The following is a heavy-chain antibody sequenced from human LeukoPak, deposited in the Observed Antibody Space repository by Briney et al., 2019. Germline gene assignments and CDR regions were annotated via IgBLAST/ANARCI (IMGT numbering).Heavy chain of an antibody. CDR3: ARDGRGSNFPDY. V-gene: IGHV1-69*13. CDR1: GGTFSSYA. Sequence: GASVKVSCKASGGTFSSYAISWVRQAPGQGLEWMGGIIPIFGTANYAQKFQDRVTITADESTSTAYMELSSLRSEDTAVYYCARDGRGSNFPDYWGQGTLVTVSS. J-gene: IGHJ4*02. CDR2: IIPIFGTA. D-gene: IGHD3-10*01.